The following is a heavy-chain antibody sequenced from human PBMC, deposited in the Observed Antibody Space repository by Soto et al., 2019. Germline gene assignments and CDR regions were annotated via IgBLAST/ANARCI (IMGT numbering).Heavy chain of an antibody. CDR3: ARPKELSDAFDI. CDR2: TDPSDPYT. J-gene: IGHJ3*02. CDR1: GYSFTSYW. V-gene: IGHV5-10-1*01. D-gene: IGHD1-7*01. Sequence: GESLKISCKGSGYSFTSYWISWVRQMPGKGLEWMGRTDPSDPYTNYSPSFQGHVTISADKSISTAYLQWSSLKASDTAMYYCARPKELSDAFDIWGQGTMVTVSS.